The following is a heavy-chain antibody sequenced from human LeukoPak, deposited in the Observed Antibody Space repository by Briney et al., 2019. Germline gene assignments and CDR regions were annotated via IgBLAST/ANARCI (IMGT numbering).Heavy chain of an antibody. CDR1: GFTFSTYT. V-gene: IGHV3-21*01. J-gene: IGHJ6*03. Sequence: GGSLRLSCAASGFTFSTYTVNWVRQAPGKGLEWVSSISSSSSYIYYADSVKGRFTISRDNAKNSLYLQMNSLRAGDTAMYYCARASGWYERGPDYYYYMDVWGKGTTVTVSS. D-gene: IGHD6-19*01. CDR2: ISSSSSYI. CDR3: ARASGWYERGPDYYYYMDV.